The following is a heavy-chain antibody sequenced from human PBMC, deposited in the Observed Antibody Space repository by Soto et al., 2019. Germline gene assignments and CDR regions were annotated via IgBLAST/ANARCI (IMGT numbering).Heavy chain of an antibody. CDR3: ARRPGDHSTFAFDI. CDR2: IYFTGTT. V-gene: IGHV4-59*01. D-gene: IGHD4-17*01. CDR1: GGGITSYY. Sequence: QVQLHESGPGLVKPSETLSLTCAVSGGGITSYYWNWIRQSPGKGLEWIGYIYFTGTTKYNPSLTSRVSISLDTSTRRFSLNLTSVTAADAAVYYCARRPGDHSTFAFDIWSQGTLVTVSS. J-gene: IGHJ3*02.